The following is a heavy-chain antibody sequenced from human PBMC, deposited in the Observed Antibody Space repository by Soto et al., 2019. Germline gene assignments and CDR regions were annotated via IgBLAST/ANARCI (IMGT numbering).Heavy chain of an antibody. Sequence: QVQLQESGPGLVKPSQTLSLTCTVSGGSISSGDDFWTWIRQPPGKGLEWIGYIYYSGSTYYNPSLMRPLTMSVDTSKNQFALKLSSVTAADTAVYYCARDRAKWKDYYYYGMDVWGQGTTVTVSS. CDR2: IYYSGST. J-gene: IGHJ6*02. CDR1: GGSISSGDDF. CDR3: ARDRAKWKDYYYYGMDV. D-gene: IGHD1-20*01. V-gene: IGHV4-30-4*01.